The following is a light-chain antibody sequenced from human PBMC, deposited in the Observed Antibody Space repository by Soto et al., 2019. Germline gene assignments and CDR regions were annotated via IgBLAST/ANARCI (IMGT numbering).Light chain of an antibody. Sequence: KPSQATLSLSPGGRATLSFRASQSVSSYLAWYQQKPGQAPRLLIYGASTRAIGIPARFSGSGSGTEFTLTISSLPSEDFAVYYCQQYNNWITFGQGTRLEIK. J-gene: IGKJ5*01. CDR3: QQYNNWIT. V-gene: IGKV3-15*01. CDR2: GAS. CDR1: QSVSSY.